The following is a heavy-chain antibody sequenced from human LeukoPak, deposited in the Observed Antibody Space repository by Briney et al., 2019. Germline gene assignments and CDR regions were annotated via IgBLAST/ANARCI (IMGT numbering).Heavy chain of an antibody. Sequence: PSETLSLTCTVSGGSISSYYWSWIRQPPGKGLEWIGYIYYSGSTNYNPSLKSRVTISVDTSKNQFSLKLSSVTAADTAVYYCARATTVAWGLFDCWGQGTLVTVSS. CDR2: IYYSGST. CDR3: ARATTVAWGLFDC. V-gene: IGHV4-59*08. CDR1: GGSISSYY. D-gene: IGHD4-23*01. J-gene: IGHJ4*02.